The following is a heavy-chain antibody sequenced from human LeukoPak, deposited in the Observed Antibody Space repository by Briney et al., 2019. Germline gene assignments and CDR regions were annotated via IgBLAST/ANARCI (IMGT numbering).Heavy chain of an antibody. J-gene: IGHJ5*01. CDR1: GGSISSSSYY. CDR2: IYYSGSA. Sequence: PSETLSLTCTVSGGSISSSSYYWGWIRQPPGKGLDWIGSIYYSGSAYYNPSLKSRVTISVDTSKNQFSLKLSSVTAAHTAVYYCARQAGYSSSWYDCWGQGTLVTVSS. CDR3: ARQAGYSSSWYDC. D-gene: IGHD6-13*01. V-gene: IGHV4-39*01.